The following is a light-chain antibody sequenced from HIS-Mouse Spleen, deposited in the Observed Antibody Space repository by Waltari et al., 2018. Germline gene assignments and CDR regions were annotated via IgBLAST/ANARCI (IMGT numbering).Light chain of an antibody. CDR2: RNN. J-gene: IGLJ3*02. CDR1: SSNIGSNY. V-gene: IGLV1-47*01. CDR3: AAWDDSLSGPV. Sequence: QSVLTQPPSASGTPGQRVTISCSGSSSNIGSNYVSCYQQLPGTAPKLLIYRNNPRPSGVPDRFSGSKSGTSASLAISGLRSEDEADYYCAAWDDSLSGPVFGGGTKLTVL.